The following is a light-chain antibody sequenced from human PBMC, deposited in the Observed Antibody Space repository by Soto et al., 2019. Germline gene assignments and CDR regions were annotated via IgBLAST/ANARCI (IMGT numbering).Light chain of an antibody. CDR2: GTS. V-gene: IGKV3-20*01. Sequence: EIVLTQSPGTLSLSLGERATLSCRASQSVSTKYVAWCQQKPGQAPSLLIYGTSNRAADVPDRFSATGSGTDFSLTISRLQPEDFAVYYCQHYGSSPPDTFGQGTKLEIK. CDR3: QHYGSSPPDT. CDR1: QSVSTKY. J-gene: IGKJ2*01.